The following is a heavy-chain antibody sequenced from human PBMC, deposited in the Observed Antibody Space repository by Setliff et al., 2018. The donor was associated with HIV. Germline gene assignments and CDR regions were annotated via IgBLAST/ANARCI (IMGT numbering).Heavy chain of an antibody. V-gene: IGHV4-34*01. CDR2: INHDRTT. CDR3: ARGSRQLTIFGVVFKTNYYFMDV. Sequence: PSETLSLTCAVYGGSFSGYYWSWIRQPTGKGLEWIGEINHDRTTNYNLSLKSRVTISVDTSKNQFSLTLNSVTAADTAVYYCARGSRQLTIFGVVFKTNYYFMDVWGKGTAVTVSS. D-gene: IGHD3-3*01. J-gene: IGHJ6*03. CDR1: GGSFSGYY.